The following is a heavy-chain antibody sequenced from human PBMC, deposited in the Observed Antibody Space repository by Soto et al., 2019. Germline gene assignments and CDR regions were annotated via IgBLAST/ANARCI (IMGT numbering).Heavy chain of an antibody. CDR1: GYTFTSYG. Sequence: QVHLVQCGAEVKKPGASVKVSCKCSGYTFTSYGITWVRQAPGQGLEWMGWISAHNDNTDYAQKLQGRVTVTRDTSTSTAYMELRSLRSDDTAVYYCARGRYGDYWGQGALVTVSS. CDR3: ARGRYGDY. D-gene: IGHD1-1*01. V-gene: IGHV1-18*01. CDR2: ISAHNDNT. J-gene: IGHJ4*02.